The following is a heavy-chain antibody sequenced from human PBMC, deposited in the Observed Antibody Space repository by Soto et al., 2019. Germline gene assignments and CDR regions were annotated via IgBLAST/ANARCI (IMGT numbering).Heavy chain of an antibody. J-gene: IGHJ4*02. V-gene: IGHV3-23*01. CDR2: ISGIGSST. CDR3: AKSYYGDYDHRRLFDN. Sequence: EVQLLESGGGLVQPGGSLRLSCAASGFPFSGYAINWVRQAPGKGLEWVSIISGIGSSTNYADSVKGRFTISRDNSRDTVYLQMNSVRAEDTAVYYCAKSYYGDYDHRRLFDNWGQGTLVTVSS. CDR1: GFPFSGYA. D-gene: IGHD4-17*01.